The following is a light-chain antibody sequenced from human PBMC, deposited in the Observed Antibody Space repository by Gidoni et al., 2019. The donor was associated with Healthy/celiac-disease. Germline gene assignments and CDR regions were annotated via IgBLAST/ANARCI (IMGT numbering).Light chain of an antibody. Sequence: EIVLTQSPATLSLSPGEKAPLSCRASQSVSSNLAWYQQKPGQAPRLFIYDASNRATGIPTRFSGSGSGTDFTLTISSLEPEDFAVYYCQQRSNWPLTFGGGTKVEIK. J-gene: IGKJ4*01. CDR1: QSVSSN. V-gene: IGKV3-11*01. CDR2: DAS. CDR3: QQRSNWPLT.